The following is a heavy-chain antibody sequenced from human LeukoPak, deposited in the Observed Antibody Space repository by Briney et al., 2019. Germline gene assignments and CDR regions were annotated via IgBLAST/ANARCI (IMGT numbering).Heavy chain of an antibody. D-gene: IGHD2-21*01. J-gene: IGHJ4*02. CDR3: AREIPYSTRSIDY. CDR1: GFTFSDHY. CDR2: ISSSGSSI. V-gene: IGHV3-11*01. Sequence: GGSLRLSCVASGFTFSDHYMSWIRQAPGKGLEWVSYISSSGSSIYYTDSVKGRFTISRDNAKNSLYLQVNSLRVEDTAVYYCAREIPYSTRSIDYWGQGTLVTVSS.